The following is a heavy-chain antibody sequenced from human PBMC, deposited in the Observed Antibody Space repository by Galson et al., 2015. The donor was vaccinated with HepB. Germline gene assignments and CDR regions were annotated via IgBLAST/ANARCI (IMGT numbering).Heavy chain of an antibody. Sequence: LSLTCTVSGGSISSGSYNWGWIRQPPGKGLEWIGSIYYSGTTYYNPSLKSRVTISIDTSKSQYSLKLTSVTAADTAVYYCASTAVDNGGRIDHWGQGTLVTVSS. J-gene: IGHJ4*02. V-gene: IGHV4-39*01. CDR1: GGSISSGSYN. D-gene: IGHD4-23*01. CDR3: ASTAVDNGGRIDH. CDR2: IYYSGTT.